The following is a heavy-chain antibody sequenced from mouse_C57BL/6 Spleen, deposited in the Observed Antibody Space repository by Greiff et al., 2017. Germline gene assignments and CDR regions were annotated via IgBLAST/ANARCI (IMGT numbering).Heavy chain of an antibody. V-gene: IGHV1-26*01. J-gene: IGHJ3*01. CDR1: GYTFTDYY. CDR2: INPNNGGT. CDR3: ARGDAGTRFAY. D-gene: IGHD4-1*01. Sequence: EVQLQQSGPELVKPGASVKISCKASGYTFTDYYMNWVKQSHGKSLEWIGDINPNNGGTSYNQKFKGKATLTVDKSSSTAYMELRGLTSEDSAVYYCARGDAGTRFAYWGQGTLVTVSA.